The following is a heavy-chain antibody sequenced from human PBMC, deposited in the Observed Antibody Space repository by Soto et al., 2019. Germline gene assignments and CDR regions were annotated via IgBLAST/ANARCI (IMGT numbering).Heavy chain of an antibody. CDR2: IIPILGIA. J-gene: IGHJ6*03. Sequence: QVQLVQSGAEVKKPGSSVKVSCKASGGTFSSYTISWVRQAPGQGLEWMGRIIPILGIANYAQKVQGRVTITADKSTSTAYMELSSLRSEDTAVYYCARDADYDFWSGYPRLYYYYMDVWGKGTTVTVSS. CDR3: ARDADYDFWSGYPRLYYYYMDV. D-gene: IGHD3-3*01. V-gene: IGHV1-69*08. CDR1: GGTFSSYT.